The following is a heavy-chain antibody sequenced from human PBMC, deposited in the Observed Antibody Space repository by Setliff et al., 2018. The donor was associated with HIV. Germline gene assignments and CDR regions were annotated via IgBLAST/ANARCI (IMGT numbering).Heavy chain of an antibody. V-gene: IGHV4-39*01. CDR2: IFYSGTT. CDR1: GDSLSSSSYY. Sequence: SETLSLTCTVSGDSLSSSSYYWGWICQPPGKGLDWIGSIFYSGTTYYNPSLESRVTISVDTSKNQFSLKLSSATATDTAVYYCARHGLRFLACFDYWGQGALVTVSS. D-gene: IGHD3-3*01. J-gene: IGHJ4*02. CDR3: ARHGLRFLACFDY.